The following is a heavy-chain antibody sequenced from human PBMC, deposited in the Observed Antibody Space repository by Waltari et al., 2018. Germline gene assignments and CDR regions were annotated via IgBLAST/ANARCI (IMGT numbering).Heavy chain of an antibody. J-gene: IGHJ6*02. CDR1: GYSISSGYY. CDR2: IYHSGST. V-gene: IGHV4-38-2*01. Sequence: QVQLQESGPGLVKPSETLSLTCAVSGYSISSGYYWGWLWQPPGKGLEWIGSIYHSGSTYYNPSLKSRVTISVDTSKNQFSLKLSSVTAADTAVYYCASGAGSGYYGMDVWGQGTTVTVSS. D-gene: IGHD6-19*01. CDR3: ASGAGSGYYGMDV.